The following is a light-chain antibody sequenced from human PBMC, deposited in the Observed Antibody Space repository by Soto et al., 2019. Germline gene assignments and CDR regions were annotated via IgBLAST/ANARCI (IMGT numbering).Light chain of an antibody. Sequence: DIQMTQSPSTLSGSVGDRVTITCRASQTISSWLAWYQQKPGKAPKLLIYKASTLKSGVPSRFSGSGSGTQFTLTISSLQPHDFATYYFQHYDSYSEAFGQGTKVEL. V-gene: IGKV1-5*03. CDR2: KAS. CDR1: QTISSW. J-gene: IGKJ1*01. CDR3: QHYDSYSEA.